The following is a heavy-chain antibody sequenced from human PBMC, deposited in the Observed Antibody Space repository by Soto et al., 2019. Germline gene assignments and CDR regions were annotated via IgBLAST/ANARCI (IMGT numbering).Heavy chain of an antibody. Sequence: GGSLRLSCAASGFTFSSYEVNWVRQAPGKGLEWVSYISSSGSTIYYADSVKGRFTISRDNAKNSLYLQMNSLRAEDTAVYYCARAQSDKLRYFDWLPYPLDYWGQGTLVTVSS. J-gene: IGHJ4*02. CDR3: ARAQSDKLRYFDWLPYPLDY. CDR2: ISSSGSTI. V-gene: IGHV3-48*03. CDR1: GFTFSSYE. D-gene: IGHD3-9*01.